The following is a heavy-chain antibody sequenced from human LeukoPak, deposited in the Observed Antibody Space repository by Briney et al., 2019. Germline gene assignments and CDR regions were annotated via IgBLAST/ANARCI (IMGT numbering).Heavy chain of an antibody. CDR1: GYTFTGYY. Sequence: ASVKVSCKASGYTFTGYYMHWVRQAPGQGLEWMGWINPNSGGTNYAQKFQGRVTMTRNTSISTAYMELSSLRSEDTAVYYCARDGCSSTSCYGWFDPWGQGTLVTVST. V-gene: IGHV1-2*02. CDR3: ARDGCSSTSCYGWFDP. CDR2: INPNSGGT. J-gene: IGHJ5*02. D-gene: IGHD2-2*01.